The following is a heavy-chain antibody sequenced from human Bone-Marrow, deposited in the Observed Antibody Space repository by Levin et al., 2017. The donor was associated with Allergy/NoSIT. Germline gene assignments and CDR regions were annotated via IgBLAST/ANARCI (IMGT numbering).Heavy chain of an antibody. Sequence: SETLSLTCAVYGGSFSGYYWSWIRQPPGKGLEWIGEINHSGSTNYNPSLKSRVTISVDTSKNQFSLKLSSVTAADTAVYYCARGREDIVVVPAVGSFWFDPWGQGTLVTVSS. V-gene: IGHV4-34*01. CDR1: GGSFSGYY. CDR3: ARGREDIVVVPAVGSFWFDP. D-gene: IGHD2-2*01. J-gene: IGHJ5*02. CDR2: INHSGST.